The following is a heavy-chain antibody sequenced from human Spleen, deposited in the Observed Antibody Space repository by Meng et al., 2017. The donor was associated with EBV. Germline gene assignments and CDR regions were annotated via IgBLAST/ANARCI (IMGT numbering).Heavy chain of an antibody. J-gene: IGHJ4*02. CDR2: INHVGST. CDR1: GGSFSDYY. V-gene: IGHV4-34*01. D-gene: IGHD3-9*01. Sequence: QVQLQQWVAGLLKPSETLALTCAVYGGSFSDYYWSWIRQPPGKGLEWIGEINHVGSTNYNPSLRSRVIMSVDTSKNQFSLRLSSVTAADAAVYYCARTLRERLFDWFWSQGTLVTVSS. CDR3: ARTLRERLFDWF.